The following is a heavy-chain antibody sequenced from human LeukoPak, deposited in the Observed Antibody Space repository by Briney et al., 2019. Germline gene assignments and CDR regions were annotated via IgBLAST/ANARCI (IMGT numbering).Heavy chain of an antibody. Sequence: PGRSLRLSCAASGFTFSSYGMHWVRQAPGKGLEWVAVIWYDGSNKYYADSVKGRFTTSRDNSKNTLYLQMNSLRAEDTAVYYCARAGRYDILTGPSNIWGQGTMVTVSS. J-gene: IGHJ3*02. V-gene: IGHV3-33*01. CDR3: ARAGRYDILTGPSNI. CDR2: IWYDGSNK. CDR1: GFTFSSYG. D-gene: IGHD3-9*01.